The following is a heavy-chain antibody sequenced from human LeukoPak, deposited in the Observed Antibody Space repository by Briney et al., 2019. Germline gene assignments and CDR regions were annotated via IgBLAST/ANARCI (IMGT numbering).Heavy chain of an antibody. Sequence: PGGSLRLSCAASGFTFSSYAMSWVRQAPGKGLEWVSAISGSGGSTYYADSVKGRFTISRDNSKNTLYLQMNSLRAEDTAVYYCAKGQRSSGWPPNDYWGQGTLVTVSS. CDR2: ISGSGGST. CDR3: AKGQRSSGWPPNDY. V-gene: IGHV3-23*01. J-gene: IGHJ4*02. CDR1: GFTFSSYA. D-gene: IGHD6-19*01.